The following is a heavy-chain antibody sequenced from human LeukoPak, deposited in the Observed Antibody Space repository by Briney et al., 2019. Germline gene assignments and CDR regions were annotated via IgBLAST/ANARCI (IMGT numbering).Heavy chain of an antibody. CDR3: AKSSRPLRYFDWLLLS. V-gene: IGHV3-30*18. J-gene: IGHJ4*02. CDR1: GFTFSSYG. Sequence: GGSLRLSCAASGFTFSSYGMHWVRQAPGKGLEWVVVISYDGSNKYYADSVKGQFTISRDNSKNTLYLQMNSLRAEDTAVYYCAKSSRPLRYFDWLLLSWGQGTLVTVSS. D-gene: IGHD3-9*01. CDR2: ISYDGSNK.